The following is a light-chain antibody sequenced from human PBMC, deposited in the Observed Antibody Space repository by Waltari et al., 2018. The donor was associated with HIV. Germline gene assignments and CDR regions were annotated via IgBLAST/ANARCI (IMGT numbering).Light chain of an antibody. CDR2: GAS. J-gene: IGKJ2*02. CDR1: QNIKNN. V-gene: IGKV3-15*01. Sequence: IAMTQSPATLAVSPGERATLSCTASQNIKNNLAWYQQQPGQAPRLLIYGASTRATGIPARFSGSGSGTDFTLTISNLQSEDFALYYCQQYNNWPPPCTFGQGTKLEI. CDR3: QQYNNWPPPCT.